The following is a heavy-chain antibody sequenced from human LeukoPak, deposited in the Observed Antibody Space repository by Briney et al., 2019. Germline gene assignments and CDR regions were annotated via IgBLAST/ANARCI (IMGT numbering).Heavy chain of an antibody. J-gene: IGHJ4*02. Sequence: PGGSLRLSCAASGFTFSSYGMHWVRQAPGKGLEWVAVIRYDGSNKYYADSVKGRFTISRDNSKNTLYLQMNSLRAEDTAVYYCARDRDIVATPTFFDYWGQGTLVTVSS. D-gene: IGHD5-12*01. CDR3: ARDRDIVATPTFFDY. CDR2: IRYDGSNK. CDR1: GFTFSSYG. V-gene: IGHV3-33*01.